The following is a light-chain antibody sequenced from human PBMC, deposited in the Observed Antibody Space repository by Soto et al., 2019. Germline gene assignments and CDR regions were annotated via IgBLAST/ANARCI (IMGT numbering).Light chain of an antibody. V-gene: IGLV1-40*01. Sequence: QSVLTQPPSVSGAPGQRVTISCTGSSSNIGAGYNVHWYQQLPGTAPKLLIYGTSNRPSGVPDRFSGSKSGTSASLAITGLQAEDEADYYCQYYDSSLSGWVFGGGTKLTVL. J-gene: IGLJ3*02. CDR3: QYYDSSLSGWV. CDR2: GTS. CDR1: SSNIGAGYN.